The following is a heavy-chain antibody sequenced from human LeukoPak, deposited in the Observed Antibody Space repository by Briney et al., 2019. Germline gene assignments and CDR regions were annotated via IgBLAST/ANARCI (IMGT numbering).Heavy chain of an antibody. Sequence: PSETLSLTCTVSGGSISSYYWSWIQQPPGKVLEWIGYIYYSGSTNYNPSLKSRVTISVDTSKNQFSLKLSSVTAADTAVYYCAGHSSGYSYYFDYWGQGTLVTVSS. CDR3: AGHSSGYSYYFDY. CDR2: IYYSGST. CDR1: GGSISSYY. V-gene: IGHV4-59*08. J-gene: IGHJ4*02. D-gene: IGHD3-22*01.